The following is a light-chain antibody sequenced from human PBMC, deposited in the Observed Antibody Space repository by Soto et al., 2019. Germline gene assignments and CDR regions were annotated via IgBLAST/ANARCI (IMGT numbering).Light chain of an antibody. Sequence: EIVLTQSPGTLSLSPGERATLSCRASQSVSNNYLAWYQHKPGQAPRLLIYAASNTATGIPDRFSGSGSGTDFTLTSSRLEPEDFAVYYCQPSGSSGTSRHGTQVDIK. CDR1: QSVSNNY. CDR2: AAS. V-gene: IGKV3-20*01. CDR3: QPSGSSGT. J-gene: IGKJ1*01.